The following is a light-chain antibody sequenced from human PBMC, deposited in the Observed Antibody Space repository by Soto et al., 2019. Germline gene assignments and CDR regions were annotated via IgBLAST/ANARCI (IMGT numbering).Light chain of an antibody. CDR3: QQYGSSPPYT. CDR2: GAS. Sequence: EIVLTQSPGTLSLSPGERATLSCRASQSVSSSYLAWYQQKPGQAPRLLIYGASSRATGMPDRFSGSGSGTDFTLTISRLETEDFAVYYCQQYGSSPPYTFGQGIKLEIK. CDR1: QSVSSSY. J-gene: IGKJ2*01. V-gene: IGKV3-20*01.